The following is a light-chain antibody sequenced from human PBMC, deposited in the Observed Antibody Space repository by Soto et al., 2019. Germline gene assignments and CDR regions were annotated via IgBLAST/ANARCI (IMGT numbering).Light chain of an antibody. CDR3: QQSYSTPIT. Sequence: DTQMTKSPSSLSASVGDRVTITCRASQSISSYLNWYQQKPGKAPKLLIYAASSLQSGVPSRFSGSGSGTDFTLTISSLQPEDFATYYCQQSYSTPITFGQGTRLEIK. J-gene: IGKJ5*01. CDR1: QSISSY. CDR2: AAS. V-gene: IGKV1-39*01.